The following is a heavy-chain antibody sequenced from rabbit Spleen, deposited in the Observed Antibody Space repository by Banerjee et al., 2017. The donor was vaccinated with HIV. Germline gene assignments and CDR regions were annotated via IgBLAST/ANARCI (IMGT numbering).Heavy chain of an antibody. Sequence: QEQMVESGGGLVQPEGSLTLTCTASGFSFSSNYWMCWVRQAPGKGLEWIACIWSSGGTTAYASWAKGRLTISKTSTTVTLQMTSLTAADTATYFCARPPYGASSTSGLDLWGPGTLVTV. CDR2: IWSSGGTT. CDR1: GFSFSSNYW. V-gene: IGHV1S45*01. J-gene: IGHJ4*01. CDR3: ARPPYGASSTSGLDL. D-gene: IGHD2-1*01.